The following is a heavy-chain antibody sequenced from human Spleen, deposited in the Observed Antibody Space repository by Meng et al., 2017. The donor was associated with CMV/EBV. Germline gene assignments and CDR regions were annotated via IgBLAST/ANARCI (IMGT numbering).Heavy chain of an antibody. D-gene: IGHD6-6*01. Sequence: ASVKVSCKTSGYSFTRYYIHWVRQAPGQGLEWMGRMNPSDGSTIHAQKFQGRVTLTRDTSTSTVYMELTRLRSDDTAVYYCARGMRGSRSSSSPYYYYGMDVWGQGTTVTVSS. J-gene: IGHJ6*02. CDR1: GYSFTRYY. CDR2: MNPSDGST. V-gene: IGHV1-46*01. CDR3: ARGMRGSRSSSSPYYYYGMDV.